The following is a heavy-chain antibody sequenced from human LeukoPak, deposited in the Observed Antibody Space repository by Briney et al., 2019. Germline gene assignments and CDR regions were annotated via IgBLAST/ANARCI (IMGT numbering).Heavy chain of an antibody. D-gene: IGHD2-2*01. CDR2: ISSSSSTI. CDR1: GFTFSSYS. V-gene: IGHV3-48*01. Sequence: GGSLRLSCAASGFTFSSYSMNWVRQAPGKGLEWVSYISSSSSTIYYADSVKGRFTISRDSAKNSLYLQMNSLRAEDTAVYYCARDRGCSSTSCYAKWFDPWGQGTLVTVSS. J-gene: IGHJ5*02. CDR3: ARDRGCSSTSCYAKWFDP.